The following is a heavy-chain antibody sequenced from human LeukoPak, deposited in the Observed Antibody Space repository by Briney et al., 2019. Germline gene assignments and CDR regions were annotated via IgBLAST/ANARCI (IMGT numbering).Heavy chain of an antibody. J-gene: IGHJ4*02. V-gene: IGHV1-2*02. CDR2: INPNSGGT. CDR3: ARTPEYYYDSSGYFDY. Sequence: ASVKVSCKASGYTFTGYYMHWVRQAPGQGPEWMGWINPNSGGTNYAQKFQGRVTMTRDTSISTAYMELSRLRSDDTAVYYCARTPEYYYDSSGYFDYWGQGTLVTVSS. CDR1: GYTFTGYY. D-gene: IGHD3-22*01.